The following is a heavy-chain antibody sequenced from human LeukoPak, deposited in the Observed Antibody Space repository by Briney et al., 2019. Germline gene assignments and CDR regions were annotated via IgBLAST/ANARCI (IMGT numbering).Heavy chain of an antibody. V-gene: IGHV5-51*01. Sequence: GESLKISCKGPGYSFTSYWIGWGRQMPGKGLEWMGIIYPGDSDTRYSPSFQGQVTISVDKSISTAYLQWSSLKASDTAMYYCARPRRRDNWNDGVFDYWGQGTLVTVSS. CDR2: IYPGDSDT. CDR3: ARPRRRDNWNDGVFDY. D-gene: IGHD1-1*01. J-gene: IGHJ4*02. CDR1: GYSFTSYW.